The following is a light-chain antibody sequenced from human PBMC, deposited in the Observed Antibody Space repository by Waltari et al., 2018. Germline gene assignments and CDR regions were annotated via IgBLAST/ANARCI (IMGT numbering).Light chain of an antibody. CDR3: QQYYNAPLT. CDR2: WAS. J-gene: IGKJ4*01. V-gene: IGKV4-1*01. CDR1: QSVLHSSNNKNY. Sequence: DIVMTQSPDSLALSLGERATINCKSSQSVLHSSNNKNYLAWYQQKPGQPPNLLIYWASTRESGVPDRFSGSGSGTDFTLTISSLQAEDVAVYYCQQYYNAPLTFGGWTKVEIK.